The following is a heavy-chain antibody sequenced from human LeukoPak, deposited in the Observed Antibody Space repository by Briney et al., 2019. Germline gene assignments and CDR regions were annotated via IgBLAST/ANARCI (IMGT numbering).Heavy chain of an antibody. CDR1: GGTFSSYA. CDR2: IIPIFGTA. J-gene: IGHJ6*02. Sequence: ASVNVSCKASGGTFSSYAISWVRQAPGQGLEWMGGIIPIFGTANYAQRFQGRVTITADESTSTAYMELSSLRSEDTAVYYCARDIVVVVAATDQPTRYGMDVWGQGTTVTVSS. D-gene: IGHD2-15*01. V-gene: IGHV1-69*13. CDR3: ARDIVVVVAATDQPTRYGMDV.